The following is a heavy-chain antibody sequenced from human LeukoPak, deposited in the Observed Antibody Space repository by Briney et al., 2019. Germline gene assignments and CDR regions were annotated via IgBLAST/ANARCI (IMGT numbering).Heavy chain of an antibody. J-gene: IGHJ4*02. CDR3: ARSTMISFGGVPYYFDY. CDR1: GGSFSGYY. Sequence: SETLPLTCAVYGGSFSGYYWSWIRQPPGKGLEWIGEINHSGSTNYNPSLKSRVTISVDTSKNQFSLKLSSVTAADTAMYYCARSTMISFGGVPYYFDYWGQGTLVTVSS. CDR2: INHSGST. D-gene: IGHD3-16*01. V-gene: IGHV4-34*01.